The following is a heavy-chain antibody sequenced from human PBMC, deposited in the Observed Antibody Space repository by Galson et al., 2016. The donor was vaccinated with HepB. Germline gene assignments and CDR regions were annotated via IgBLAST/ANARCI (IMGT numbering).Heavy chain of an antibody. V-gene: IGHV3-74*01. D-gene: IGHD2-2*01. CDR3: AKDTVPAAMTSTSFEF. J-gene: IGHJ4*02. Sequence: SLRLSCAASGFTFTNYWMHWVRQVPGKGLVWVARINSDGSATRYADSVQGRFTISRDNAKNTLYVQMNSLRAEDTAVYYCAKDTVPAAMTSTSFEFWGRGSRVTVSS. CDR1: GFTFTNYW. CDR2: INSDGSAT.